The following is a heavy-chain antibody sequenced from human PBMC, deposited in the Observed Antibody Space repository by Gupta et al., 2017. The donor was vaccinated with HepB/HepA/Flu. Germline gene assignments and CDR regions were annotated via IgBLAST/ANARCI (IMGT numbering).Heavy chain of an antibody. CDR1: GYAFSNFP. CDR3: ARARGSYNFGGGFDP. D-gene: IGHD3-3*01. V-gene: IGHV1-3*01. Sequence: QVQLVQSWAEVKKPGASVRVSCKASGYAFSNFPMHWVRQAPGQRLEWMGWINVANGNTYYSEKLQGRVSISRDTSASTAYMELSSLTSEDTAVYYCARARGSYNFGGGFDPWGQGTQVTVSS. CDR2: INVANGNT. J-gene: IGHJ5*02.